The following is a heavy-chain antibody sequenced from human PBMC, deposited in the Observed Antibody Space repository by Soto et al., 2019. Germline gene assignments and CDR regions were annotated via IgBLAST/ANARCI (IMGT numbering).Heavy chain of an antibody. Sequence: QITLKESGTTLVKPTQTLTLTCTFSGFSLSTSGVGVGWIRQPPGKALEWLALIYWDDDKRYSPSLKSRLTITKDTSKNQVVLTMTNMDPVDTAAYYCAHRLRGGVVDYWGQGTLVTVSS. CDR3: AHRLRGGVVDY. CDR1: GFSLSTSGVG. J-gene: IGHJ4*02. D-gene: IGHD5-12*01. CDR2: IYWDDDK. V-gene: IGHV2-5*02.